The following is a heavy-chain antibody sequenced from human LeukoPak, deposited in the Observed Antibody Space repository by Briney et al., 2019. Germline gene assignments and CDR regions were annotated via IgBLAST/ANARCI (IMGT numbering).Heavy chain of an antibody. D-gene: IGHD3-22*01. CDR2: IIPIFGTA. Sequence: VASVKVSCKASGGTFSSYAIRWVRQAPGQGLEWMGGIIPIFGTANYAQKFQGRVTITADESTSTAYMELSSLRSEDTAVYYCARVGNYYDSSGHYLFDYWGQGTLVTVSS. CDR1: GGTFSSYA. J-gene: IGHJ4*02. V-gene: IGHV1-69*13. CDR3: ARVGNYYDSSGHYLFDY.